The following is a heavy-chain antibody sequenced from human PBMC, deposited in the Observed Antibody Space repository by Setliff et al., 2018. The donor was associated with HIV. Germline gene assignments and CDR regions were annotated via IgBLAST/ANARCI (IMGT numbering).Heavy chain of an antibody. CDR3: ARVRTSYNFWVGDVFDP. V-gene: IGHV7-4-1*02. J-gene: IGHJ5*02. CDR2: INTNTGYP. D-gene: IGHD1-1*01. CDR1: GYNFTNYG. Sequence: ASVKVSCKASGYNFTNYGFNWVRQDPGQGLEWMGWINTNTGYPTYAQAFRGRFVFSLDTSVSTAYLEISSLESEDTAVYFCARVRTSYNFWVGDVFDPWGQGTLVTVSS.